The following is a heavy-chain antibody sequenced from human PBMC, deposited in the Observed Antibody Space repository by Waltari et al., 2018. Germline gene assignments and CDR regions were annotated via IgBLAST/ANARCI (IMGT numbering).Heavy chain of an antibody. V-gene: IGHV3-74*01. Sequence: EVQLVESGGGLVHPGGSLRLSCVASGFSYSLSWRPWAPQAPGKGLVWVSRSNSEGSSTSYADSVKGRFTISKDNAKNTVYLQMNSLRAEDTAIYYCARGARRTTVTTGWWYFDLWGRGTLVTVSS. J-gene: IGHJ2*01. CDR3: ARGARRTTVTTGWWYFDL. CDR1: GFSYSLSW. D-gene: IGHD4-17*01. CDR2: SNSEGSST.